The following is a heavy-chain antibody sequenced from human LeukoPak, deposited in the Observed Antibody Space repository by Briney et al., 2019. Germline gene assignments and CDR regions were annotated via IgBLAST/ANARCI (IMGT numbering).Heavy chain of an antibody. J-gene: IGHJ4*02. V-gene: IGHV5-51*01. D-gene: IGHD2-15*01. CDR1: GYSFTSYW. Sequence: GESLKISCKGSGYSFTSYWIGWVRQMPGKGLEWMGIIYPGDSDTRYSPSFQGQVTISADKSISTAYLQWSRLKASDTAVYYCARLPGYCSGGNCYFDYWGQGTLVTASA. CDR3: ARLPGYCSGGNCYFDY. CDR2: IYPGDSDT.